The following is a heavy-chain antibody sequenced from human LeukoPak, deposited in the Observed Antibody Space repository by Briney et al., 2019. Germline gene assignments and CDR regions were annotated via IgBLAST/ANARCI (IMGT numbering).Heavy chain of an antibody. CDR1: GFTFSSYA. V-gene: IGHV3-23*01. D-gene: IGHD3-22*01. CDR2: ISGSGGST. Sequence: PGGALRLSCAASGFTFSSYAMSWVRQAPGKGLEWVSAISGSGGSTYYADSVKGRFTISRDNSKNTLYLQMNSLRAEDTAVYYCAKLGSGYYQGYFQHWGQGTLVTVSS. J-gene: IGHJ1*01. CDR3: AKLGSGYYQGYFQH.